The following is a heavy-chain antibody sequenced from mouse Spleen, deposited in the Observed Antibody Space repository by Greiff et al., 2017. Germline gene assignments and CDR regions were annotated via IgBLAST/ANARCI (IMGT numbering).Heavy chain of an antibody. V-gene: IGHV14-4*01. CDR3: TTGYDGYYWFAY. D-gene: IGHD2-3*01. CDR2: IDPENGDT. Sequence: EVQEVESGAELVRPGASVKLSCTASGFNIKDDYMHWVKQRPEQGLEWIGWIDPENGDTEYASKFQGKATITADTSSNTAYLQLSSLTSEDTAVYYCTTGYDGYYWFAYWGQGTLVTVSA. CDR1: GFNIKDDY. J-gene: IGHJ3*01.